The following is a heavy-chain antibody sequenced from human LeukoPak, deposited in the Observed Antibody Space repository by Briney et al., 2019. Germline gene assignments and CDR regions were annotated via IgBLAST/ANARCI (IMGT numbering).Heavy chain of an antibody. V-gene: IGHV1-2*02. CDR2: INFKSCDP. D-gene: IGHD4-11*01. CDR3: ARDQTTLTHYYYYMDV. Sequence: ASVNVSCKASGYIYNDYYMHWVRQAPGPELEGQGWINFKSCDPTYAQKFQGRVTMTRDTSISTAYMGLNRLRSDDTAVYYCARDQTTLTHYYYYMDVWGKGTTVTVSS. J-gene: IGHJ6*03. CDR1: GYIYNDYY.